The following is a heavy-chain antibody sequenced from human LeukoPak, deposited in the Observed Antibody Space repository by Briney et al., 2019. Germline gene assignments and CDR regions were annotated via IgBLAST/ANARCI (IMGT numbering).Heavy chain of an antibody. CDR3: ARHVGFITMVRGVINNNWFDP. J-gene: IGHJ5*02. CDR1: GGSINSSSYY. V-gene: IGHV4-39*01. CDR2: IYYSGST. D-gene: IGHD3-10*01. Sequence: PSETLSLTCTVSGGSINSSSYYWGWIRQPPGKGLEWIGSIYYSGSTYYNPSLKSRVTISVDTSKKQFSLKLSSVTAADTAVYYCARHVGFITMVRGVINNNWFDPWGQGTLVTVSS.